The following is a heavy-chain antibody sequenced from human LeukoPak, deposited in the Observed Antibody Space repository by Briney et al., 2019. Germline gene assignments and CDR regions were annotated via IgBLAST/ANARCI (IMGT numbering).Heavy chain of an antibody. D-gene: IGHD6-19*01. Sequence: PGGSLILSCSASGCIFISYSMNWVRQAPGRGLEGVSSIISNSSYIYYADAVKGRFIISRDNAKNSLDLQMKSLRDEDAAVYYCLRNPASIVVDGIGGLNYWGQGTLVTVSS. CDR1: GCIFISYS. J-gene: IGHJ4*02. CDR3: LRNPASIVVDGIGGLNY. V-gene: IGHV3-21*03. CDR2: IISNSSYI.